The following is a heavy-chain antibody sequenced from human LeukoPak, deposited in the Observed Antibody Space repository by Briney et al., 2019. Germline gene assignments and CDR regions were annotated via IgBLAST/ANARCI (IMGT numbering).Heavy chain of an antibody. J-gene: IGHJ4*02. CDR3: AKGYSSSPGMFDY. CDR1: GGSISRGGYY. Sequence: SQTLSLTCTVSGGSISRGGYYWGWIRQPPGKGLEWIGYIFHTGNTYYHPSLKSRFTISVDTSKNQFSLKLSSVTAADTAVYYCAKGYSSSPGMFDYWGQGTLVTVSS. V-gene: IGHV4-30-2*01. CDR2: IFHTGNT. D-gene: IGHD6-13*01.